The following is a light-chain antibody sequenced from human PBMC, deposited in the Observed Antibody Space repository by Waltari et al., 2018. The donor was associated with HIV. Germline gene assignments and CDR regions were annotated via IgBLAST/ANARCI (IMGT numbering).Light chain of an antibody. J-gene: IGLJ1*01. Sequence: HSVLTHPPSVSAAPGQRVPIPCSGSSSNTGAYYHVKLYQHLPGAAPKLLIYADYKRPSGVPDRFSGSQSGTSASLAITGLQPEDEADYYCHSYDTSLGGFYVFGTGTKVTV. V-gene: IGLV1-40*01. CDR3: HSYDTSLGGFYV. CDR2: ADY. CDR1: SSNTGAYYH.